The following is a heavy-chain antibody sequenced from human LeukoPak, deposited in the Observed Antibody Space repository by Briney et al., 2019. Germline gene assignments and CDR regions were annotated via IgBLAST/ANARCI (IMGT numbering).Heavy chain of an antibody. CDR1: GFTFSGSG. D-gene: IGHD3-10*01. CDR2: IRSKTDSYST. Sequence: GGSLRLSCAASGFTFSGSGMEWVRQASGKGLEWVGRIRSKTDSYSTAYAASVKGRFTISRDESKNPAYLQMNSLKTDDTAVYYCGRLGSSYELDYWGQGTLVTVSS. J-gene: IGHJ4*02. V-gene: IGHV3-73*01. CDR3: GRLGSSYELDY.